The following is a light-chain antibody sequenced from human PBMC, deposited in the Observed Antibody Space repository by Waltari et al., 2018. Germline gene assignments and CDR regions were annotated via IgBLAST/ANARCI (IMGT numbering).Light chain of an antibody. CDR1: SSDVGGYNY. CDR2: EVN. V-gene: IGLV2-11*01. CDR3: YSYADSYTWV. J-gene: IGLJ3*02. Sequence: QSALTQPRSVSGSPGQSVTISCSGTSSDVGGYNYVSWYQQHPGKAPKFIIYEVNKRPSGVPDRFSGSKSGNPASLTISGLQDEDEADYYCYSYADSYTWVFGGGTKLTVL.